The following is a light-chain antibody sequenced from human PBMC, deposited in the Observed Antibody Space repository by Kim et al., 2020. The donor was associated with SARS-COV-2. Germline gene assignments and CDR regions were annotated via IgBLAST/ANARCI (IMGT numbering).Light chain of an antibody. CDR2: GKN. V-gene: IGLV3-19*01. CDR1: SLRSYY. Sequence: VALGQTVRITCQGDSLRSYYATWYKKKPGQAPIVVIYGKNNRPSGIPDRFSGSSSGNTASLTITGTQAGDEADYYCNSRDSNDNVVFGGGTQLTVL. CDR3: NSRDSNDNVV. J-gene: IGLJ2*01.